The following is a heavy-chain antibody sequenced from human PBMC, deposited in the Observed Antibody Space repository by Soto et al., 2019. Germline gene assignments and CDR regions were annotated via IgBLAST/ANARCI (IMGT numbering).Heavy chain of an antibody. J-gene: IGHJ4*02. V-gene: IGHV1-69*06. CDR2: IIPIFGTA. CDR3: ASREPFYYDSSGYYPL. CDR1: GGTFSSYA. Sequence: SVKVSCKASGGTFSSYAISWVRQAPGQGLEWMGGIIPIFGTANYAQKFQGRVTITADKSTSTAYMELSSLRSEDTAVYYCASREPFYYDSSGYYPLWGQGTLVTVSS. D-gene: IGHD3-22*01.